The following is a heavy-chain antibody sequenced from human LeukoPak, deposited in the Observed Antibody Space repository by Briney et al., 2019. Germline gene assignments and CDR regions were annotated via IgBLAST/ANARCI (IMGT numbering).Heavy chain of an antibody. D-gene: IGHD7-27*01. CDR2: IREDGTEK. V-gene: IGHV3-7*01. Sequence: PGGSLRLSCTASGFTFSGAWMTWVRQAPGKGLEWVAYIREDGTEKNYVDSVKGRFTISRDNAKNSLFLQMSNLRDDDTAIYYCARHVGISFWGQGTLVTVSS. CDR1: GFTFSGAW. J-gene: IGHJ4*02. CDR3: ARHVGISF.